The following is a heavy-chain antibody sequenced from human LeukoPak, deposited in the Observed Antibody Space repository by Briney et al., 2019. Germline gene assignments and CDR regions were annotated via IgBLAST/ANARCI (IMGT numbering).Heavy chain of an antibody. CDR3: AGQNDFRLDY. V-gene: IGHV5-51*01. D-gene: IGHD3-3*01. Sequence: GESLRISCKGSGYTFSSYWIGWVRQMPGKGLEWMGIIYPGDSDTRYSPSLQGQVTISVDTSIGTAYLQWSSLKASDTAIYYCAGQNDFRLDYWGQGTLVTVSS. CDR1: GYTFSSYW. CDR2: IYPGDSDT. J-gene: IGHJ4*02.